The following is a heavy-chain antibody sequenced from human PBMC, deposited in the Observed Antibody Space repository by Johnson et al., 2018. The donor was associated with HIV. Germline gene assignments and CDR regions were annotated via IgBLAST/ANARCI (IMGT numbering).Heavy chain of an antibody. V-gene: IGHV3-30*04. CDR3: ARAVCRGGRCYSHDAFYI. CDR1: RFTFSSYA. Sequence: QVQLVESGGGVVQPGRSLRLSCAASRFTFSSYAMHWVRQAPGKGLEWVAIISYDGSNKNYADSVKGRFTIPRENSKNTLYLQMNSLRAGDTALYYCARAVCRGGRCYSHDAFYIWGQGTMVTVSS. J-gene: IGHJ3*02. CDR2: ISYDGSNK. D-gene: IGHD2-15*01.